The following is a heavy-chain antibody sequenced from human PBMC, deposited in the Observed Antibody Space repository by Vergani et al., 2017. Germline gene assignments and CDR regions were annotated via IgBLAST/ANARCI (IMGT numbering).Heavy chain of an antibody. CDR1: GMSISNNNYY. D-gene: IGHD6-19*01. Sequence: QLQLQESGPRLVKPSETLSLTCSLSGMSISNNNYYWGWIRQPPWKGLEWIGSIYDSRNNNYSPSLKSRVSISVDTSKNQFSLNLTSVTAADTAVYFCARHSTVEWLVKLGWIDPWGQGILVTVSS. CDR3: ARHSTVEWLVKLGWIDP. CDR2: IYDSRNN. V-gene: IGHV4-39*01. J-gene: IGHJ5*02.